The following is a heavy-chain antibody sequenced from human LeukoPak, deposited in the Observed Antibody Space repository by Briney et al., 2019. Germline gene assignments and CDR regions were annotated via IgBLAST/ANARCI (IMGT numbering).Heavy chain of an antibody. CDR3: ARPKLRWSAYYYMDV. CDR2: INTNTGNP. Sequence: ASVKVSCKASGYTFTNYTMNWVRQAPGQGLEWMGWINTNTGNPTYAQGFTGRFVFSLDTSVSTAYLQISSLKAEDTAVYYCARPKLRWSAYYYMDVWGKGTTVTVSS. V-gene: IGHV7-4-1*02. J-gene: IGHJ6*03. CDR1: GYTFTNYT. D-gene: IGHD4-23*01.